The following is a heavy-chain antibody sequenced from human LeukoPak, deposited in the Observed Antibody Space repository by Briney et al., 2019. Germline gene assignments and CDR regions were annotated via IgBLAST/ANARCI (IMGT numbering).Heavy chain of an antibody. CDR2: IYVTEST. Sequence: SETLSLTCTVSGGSITSYYWSWIRQPAGKGLEWIGRIYVTESTTYNPSLKSRVTISIDTSKNRFSLKLSSVTAADTAVYYCARGATAMAATYYFDYWGQGTLVTVSS. D-gene: IGHD5-18*01. CDR1: GGSITSYY. J-gene: IGHJ4*02. CDR3: ARGATAMAATYYFDY. V-gene: IGHV4-4*07.